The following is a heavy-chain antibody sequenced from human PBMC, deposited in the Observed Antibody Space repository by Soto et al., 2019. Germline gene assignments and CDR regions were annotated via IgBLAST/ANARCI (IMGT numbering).Heavy chain of an antibody. CDR2: IHNSGST. J-gene: IGHJ4*01. CDR1: GGSITSYY. D-gene: IGHD3-10*01. V-gene: IGHV4-59*01. Sequence: QVQLQESGPGLVKPSETLSLTCTVSGGSITSYYWSWIRQPPGKGLEWFGYIHNSGSTSYNPPLQSRVTISADVSKNQSSLDLRSVTAADTAVYYCARRWSGTDYWGHGTLVTVSS. CDR3: ARRWSGTDY.